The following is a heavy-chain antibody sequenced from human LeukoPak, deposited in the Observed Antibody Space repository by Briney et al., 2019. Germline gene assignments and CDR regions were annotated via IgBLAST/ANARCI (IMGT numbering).Heavy chain of an antibody. Sequence: GGSLRLSCAASGFTVSSNYMSWVRQAPGKGLEWVSVIYSGGSTYYADSVKGRFTISRDNSKNTLYLQMNSLRAEDTAVYYCTRPAGWFGEGNTGYGMDVWGQGTTVTVSS. D-gene: IGHD3-10*01. V-gene: IGHV3-66*04. CDR2: IYSGGST. CDR3: TRPAGWFGEGNTGYGMDV. J-gene: IGHJ6*02. CDR1: GFTVSSNY.